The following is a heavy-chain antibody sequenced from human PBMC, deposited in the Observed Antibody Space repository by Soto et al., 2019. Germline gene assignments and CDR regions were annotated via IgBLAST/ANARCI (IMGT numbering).Heavy chain of an antibody. V-gene: IGHV3-74*01. CDR3: ARGAKGAYYVDV. D-gene: IGHD2-21*01. J-gene: IGHJ6*03. CDR1: GFTFSDFW. Sequence: EVQLVESGGGLVQPGGSLRLSCAASGFTFSDFWLHWVRQTPGKGLVWVSRIKSDGGSTNYADSVKGRFTISRDNAKHTVYLQMDSLRAEDTAVYYCARGAKGAYYVDVWGKGTTVTVSS. CDR2: IKSDGGST.